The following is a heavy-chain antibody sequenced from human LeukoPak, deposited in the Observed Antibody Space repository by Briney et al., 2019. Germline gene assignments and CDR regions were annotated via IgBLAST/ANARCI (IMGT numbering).Heavy chain of an antibody. CDR3: ATEATY. V-gene: IGHV3-30*02. J-gene: IGHJ4*02. CDR2: IRYEGSNK. CDR1: GFTFSSYG. D-gene: IGHD5-12*01. Sequence: GGSLRLSCAASGFTFSSYGMHWVRQAPGKGLEWVAFIRYEGSNKYYADSVKGRFTISRDNSKNSLYLQMNSVRAEDTAVYPCATEATYWGQGTLVTAPS.